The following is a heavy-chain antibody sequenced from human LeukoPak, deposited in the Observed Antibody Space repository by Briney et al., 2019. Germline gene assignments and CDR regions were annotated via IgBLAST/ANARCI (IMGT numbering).Heavy chain of an antibody. Sequence: GGSLRLSCATSGFTFSNAWMNWVRQAPGKGLEWVGRIRSNSDGGTIDYAAPVKSRFTLSRDDSKTTLYLQMNSLQTEDTAVYYCATDFYDSTWGQGTLVTVSS. D-gene: IGHD3-22*01. J-gene: IGHJ5*02. CDR3: ATDFYDST. CDR2: IRSNSDGGTI. CDR1: GFTFSNAW. V-gene: IGHV3-15*07.